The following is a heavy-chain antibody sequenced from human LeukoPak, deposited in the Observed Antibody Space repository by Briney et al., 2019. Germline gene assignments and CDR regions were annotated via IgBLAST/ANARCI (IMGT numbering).Heavy chain of an antibody. V-gene: IGHV5-51*01. D-gene: IGHD4-17*01. J-gene: IGHJ5*02. CDR2: IFPGDSDT. Sequence: GESLKISCKGSGYSFTTFWIGWVRQMPGKGLEWMGIIFPGDSDTRYSPSSQGQVTISADKSINTAYLQWSSLKASDTAMYYCVRRDYGDYWLDPWGQGTLVTVSS. CDR1: GYSFTTFW. CDR3: VRRDYGDYWLDP.